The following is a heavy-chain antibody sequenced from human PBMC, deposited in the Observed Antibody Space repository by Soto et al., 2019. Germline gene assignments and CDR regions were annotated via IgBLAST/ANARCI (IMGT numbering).Heavy chain of an antibody. CDR1: GGSISSGGYS. J-gene: IGHJ4*02. V-gene: IGHV4-30-2*01. CDR3: ARGPDYVWGSYRSTYYFDY. D-gene: IGHD3-16*02. Sequence: SETLSLTCAVSGGSISSGGYSWSWIRQPPGKGLEWIGYIYHSGSTYYNPSLKNRVTISVDRSKNQFSLKLSSVTAADTAVYYCARGPDYVWGSYRSTYYFDYWGQGTLVTVSS. CDR2: IYHSGST.